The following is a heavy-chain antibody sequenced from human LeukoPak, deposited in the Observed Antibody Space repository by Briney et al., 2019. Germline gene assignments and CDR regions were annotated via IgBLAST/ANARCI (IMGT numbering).Heavy chain of an antibody. D-gene: IGHD2-21*02. CDR3: AKDPTYGGDDCYSGIDY. CDR1: GFTFSTYA. J-gene: IGHJ4*02. Sequence: GGSLRLSCAVSGFTFSTYAMSWVRQAPGKGLEWVAAISSSGGSTYYADSVKGRFTISRDNSKNTLYLQMNSLRAGDTAVYYCAKDPTYGGDDCYSGIDYWGQGTLVTVSS. V-gene: IGHV3-23*01. CDR2: ISSSGGST.